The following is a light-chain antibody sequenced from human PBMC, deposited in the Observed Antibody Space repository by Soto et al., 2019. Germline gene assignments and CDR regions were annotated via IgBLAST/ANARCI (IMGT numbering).Light chain of an antibody. CDR2: DAS. J-gene: IGKJ1*01. Sequence: DIQMTQSPSTLSASVGDRVTITCRASQSISNWLAWYQQKPGKAPKLLIYDASSLEGGVPSRFSGSGSGTEFPLTISGLQPDDFATYYCQQYKSYSRTFGQGTKVESK. CDR3: QQYKSYSRT. V-gene: IGKV1-5*01. CDR1: QSISNW.